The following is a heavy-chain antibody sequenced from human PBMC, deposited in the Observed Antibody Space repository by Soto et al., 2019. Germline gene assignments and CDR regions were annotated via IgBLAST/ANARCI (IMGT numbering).Heavy chain of an antibody. CDR1: GGSFSCYY. Sequence: SETLSLTCAVYGGSFSCYYWSWIRQPPGKGLEWIGEINHSGSTNYNPSLKSRVTISVDTSKNQFSLKLSSVTAADTAVYYCARAKIKIVGATPLTPRHYFDYWGQGTLVTVSS. V-gene: IGHV4-34*01. D-gene: IGHD1-26*01. CDR2: INHSGST. J-gene: IGHJ4*02. CDR3: ARAKIKIVGATPLTPRHYFDY.